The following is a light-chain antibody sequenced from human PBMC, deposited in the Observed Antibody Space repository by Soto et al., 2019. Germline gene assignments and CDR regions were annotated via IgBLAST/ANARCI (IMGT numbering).Light chain of an antibody. CDR3: SSYTSSSHYV. Sequence: VLTQPASVSGSPGQSITIFCTGTSSDVGGYNYVSWYQQHPGKAPKLMIYEVSNRPSGVSNRFSGSKSGNTASLTISGLQAEDEADYYCSSYTSSSHYVFGTGTKVTVL. J-gene: IGLJ1*01. CDR2: EVS. CDR1: SSDVGGYNY. V-gene: IGLV2-14*01.